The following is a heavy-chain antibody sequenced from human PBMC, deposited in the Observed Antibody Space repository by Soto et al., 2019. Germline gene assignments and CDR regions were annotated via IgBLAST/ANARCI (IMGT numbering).Heavy chain of an antibody. CDR3: AKNPGYYYDSTGYHFDY. CDR1: GFSFDSYA. CDR2: ISYGGGTT. Sequence: PGGSLRLSCAASGFSFDSYAMTWVRQAPGRGLQWVSLISYGGGTTYYADSVKGRFTISRDNSKNTLYLQMNSLRAEDTAVYYCAKNPGYYYDSTGYHFDYWGQGTLVTVS. V-gene: IGHV3-23*01. J-gene: IGHJ4*02. D-gene: IGHD3-22*01.